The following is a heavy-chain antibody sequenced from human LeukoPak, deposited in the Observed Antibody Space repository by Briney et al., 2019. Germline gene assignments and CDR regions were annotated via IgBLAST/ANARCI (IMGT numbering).Heavy chain of an antibody. CDR3: SCLDAFDI. D-gene: IGHD2-2*01. J-gene: IGHJ3*02. CDR2: ISYDGSNT. Sequence: PGGSLRLSCAASGFTLSSYDMHWVRQTPGKGLEWVAGISYDGSNTYYADSVKGRFTISRDSSKNTLYLQMNSLRAEDTAVYYCSCLDAFDIWGQGTMVTVSS. V-gene: IGHV3-30*03. CDR1: GFTLSSYD.